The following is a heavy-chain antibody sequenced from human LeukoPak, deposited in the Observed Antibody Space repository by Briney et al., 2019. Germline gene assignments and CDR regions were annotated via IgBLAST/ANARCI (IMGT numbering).Heavy chain of an antibody. CDR1: GFTFSRYN. Sequence: GGSLRLSCAASGFTFSRYNMIWVRQAPGKGLEWVSSIGSSPTYTFYAASVKGRFTISRDNAKNSLFLQMNSLTAEDTAVYYCTRDPSDYWGQGTLVTVSS. J-gene: IGHJ4*02. V-gene: IGHV3-21*06. CDR3: TRDPSDY. CDR2: IGSSPTYT.